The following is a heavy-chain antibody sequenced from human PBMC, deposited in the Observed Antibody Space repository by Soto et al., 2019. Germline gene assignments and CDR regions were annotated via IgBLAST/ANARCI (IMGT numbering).Heavy chain of an antibody. V-gene: IGHV3-7*01. CDR3: VRGGGGGQFDL. CDR1: GFNLSNFW. D-gene: IGHD2-15*01. CDR2: INRDGSAM. J-gene: IGHJ5*02. Sequence: RLVESGGGLVQPGGSLRLSCAAPGFNLSNFWMNWVRQAPGKGLEWVAHINRDGSAMNYVASVRGRFTISRDSAGNSVFLQMNSLRDEDTAIYYCVRGGGGGQFDLWGQGTVVTVSS.